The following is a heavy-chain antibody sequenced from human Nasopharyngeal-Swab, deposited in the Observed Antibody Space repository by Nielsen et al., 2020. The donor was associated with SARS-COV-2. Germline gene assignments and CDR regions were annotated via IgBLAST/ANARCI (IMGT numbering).Heavy chain of an antibody. J-gene: IGHJ4*02. CDR3: ARVPYNYGQFYFDY. D-gene: IGHD5-18*01. Sequence: VRQMPGKGLEWVGFINPGDSDVRYSPSFQGQVTISADKSISAAYLQWSSLKASDTAIYYCARVPYNYGQFYFDYWGQGTLVTVSS. CDR2: INPGDSDV. V-gene: IGHV5-51*01.